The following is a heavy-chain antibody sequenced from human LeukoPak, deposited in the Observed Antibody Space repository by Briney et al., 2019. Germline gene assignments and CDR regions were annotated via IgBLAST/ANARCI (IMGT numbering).Heavy chain of an antibody. V-gene: IGHV4-61*02. CDR2: IYTSGST. D-gene: IGHD1-26*01. Sequence: PSETLSLTCTVSGGSISSGSYYWSWIRQPAGKGLEWIGRIYTSGSTNYNPSLKSRVTISVDTSKNQFSLKLSSVTAADTAVYYCPRGEQWELDAFDIWGQGTMVTVSS. CDR1: GGSISSGSYY. J-gene: IGHJ3*02. CDR3: PRGEQWELDAFDI.